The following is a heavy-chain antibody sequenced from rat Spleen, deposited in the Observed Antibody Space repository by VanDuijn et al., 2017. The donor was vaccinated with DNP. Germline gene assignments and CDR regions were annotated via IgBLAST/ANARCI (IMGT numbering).Heavy chain of an antibody. CDR3: ARGSGELYWSFDF. CDR1: GFTFSDYN. Sequence: EVQLVESGGGLVQPGRSLKLSCAASGFTFSDYNMAWVRQAPKKGLEWVATISYDGSSTYYRDSVKGRFTISRDNAKSTLYLQMDSLRSEDTAAYYGARGSGELYWSFDFWGPGTMVTVSS. CDR2: ISYDGSST. D-gene: IGHD1-1*01. J-gene: IGHJ1*01. V-gene: IGHV5-7*01.